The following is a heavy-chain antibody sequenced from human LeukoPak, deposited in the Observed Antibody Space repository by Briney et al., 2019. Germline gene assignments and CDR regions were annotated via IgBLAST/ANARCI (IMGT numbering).Heavy chain of an antibody. J-gene: IGHJ4*02. CDR2: IIPIFGTA. D-gene: IGHD1-1*01. CDR1: GGTFSSYA. CDR3: ARPSWNDVGHFDY. Sequence: GASVKVSCKASGGTFSSYAISWVRQAPGQGLEWMGGIIPIFGTANYAQKFQGRVTITTDESTSTAYMELSSLRSEDTAVYYCARPSWNDVGHFDYWGQGTLVTVSS. V-gene: IGHV1-69*05.